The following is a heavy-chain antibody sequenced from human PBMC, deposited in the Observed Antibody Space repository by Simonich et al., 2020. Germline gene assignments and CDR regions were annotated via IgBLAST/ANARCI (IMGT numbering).Heavy chain of an antibody. CDR1: GYSISRGYY. V-gene: IGHV4-38-2*01. CDR2: IYHRGST. Sequence: QVQLQESGPGLVKPSETLSLTCAVSGYSISRGYYWGWTRQPPGKGLGWIGGIYHRGSTYYNPSLKSRVTISVDPSKNQFSLKLSSVTAADTAVYYCARGGYSNYYYYGMDVWGQGTTVTVSS. J-gene: IGHJ6*02. CDR3: ARGGYSNYYYYGMDV. D-gene: IGHD6-13*01.